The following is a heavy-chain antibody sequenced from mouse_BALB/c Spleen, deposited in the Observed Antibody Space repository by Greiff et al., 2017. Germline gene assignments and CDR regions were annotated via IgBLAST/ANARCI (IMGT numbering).Heavy chain of an antibody. CDR2: ISSGSSTI. Sequence: EVQVVESGGGLVQPGGSRKLSCAASGFTFSSFGMHWVRQAPEKGLEWVAYISSGSSTIYYADTVKGRFTISRDNPKNTLFLQMTSLRSEDTAMYYCARTFAYGGQGTLVTVSA. CDR3: ARTFAY. CDR1: GFTFSSFG. J-gene: IGHJ3*01. V-gene: IGHV5-17*02.